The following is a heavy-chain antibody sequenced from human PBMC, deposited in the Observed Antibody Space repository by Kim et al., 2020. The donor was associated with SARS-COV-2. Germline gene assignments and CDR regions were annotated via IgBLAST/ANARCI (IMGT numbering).Heavy chain of an antibody. CDR3: ARDPGDSSWLYYYGMDV. J-gene: IGHJ6*02. D-gene: IGHD3-22*01. CDR2: IYTSGST. Sequence: SETLSLTCTVSGGSISSYYWSWIRQPAGKGLEWIGRIYTSGSTNYNPSLKSRVTMSVDTSKNQFSLKLSSVTAADTAVYYCARDPGDSSWLYYYGMDVWGQGTTVTVSS. CDR1: GGSISSYY. V-gene: IGHV4-4*07.